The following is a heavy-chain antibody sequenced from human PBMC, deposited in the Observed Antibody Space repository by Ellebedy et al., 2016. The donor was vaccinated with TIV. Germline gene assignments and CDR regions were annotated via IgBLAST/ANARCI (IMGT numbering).Heavy chain of an antibody. CDR1: GYSFTSYW. Sequence: GESLKISCKGSGYSFTSYWISWVRQMPGKVLEWMGRIDPSDSYTNYSPSFQGHVTISADKSISTAYLQWSSLKASDTAMYYCARRYSYGSGDYYYGMDVWGQGTTVTVSS. V-gene: IGHV5-10-1*01. D-gene: IGHD5-18*01. CDR3: ARRYSYGSGDYYYGMDV. CDR2: IDPSDSYT. J-gene: IGHJ6*02.